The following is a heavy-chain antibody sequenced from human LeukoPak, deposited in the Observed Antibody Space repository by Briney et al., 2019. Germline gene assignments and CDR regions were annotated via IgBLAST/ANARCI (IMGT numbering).Heavy chain of an antibody. D-gene: IGHD2-2*01. CDR3: ARDHRPGGYCSSTSCYEFDY. Sequence: ASVKVSCKASGYTFTGYYMHRVRQAPGQGLEWMGWINPNSGGTNYAQKFQGRVTMTRDTSISTAYMELSRLRSDDTAVYYCARDHRPGGYCSSTSCYEFDYWGQGTLVTVSS. V-gene: IGHV1-2*02. J-gene: IGHJ4*02. CDR1: GYTFTGYY. CDR2: INPNSGGT.